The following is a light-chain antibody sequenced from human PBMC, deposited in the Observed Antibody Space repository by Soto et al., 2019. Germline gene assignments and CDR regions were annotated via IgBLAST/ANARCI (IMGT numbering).Light chain of an antibody. CDR1: QSVSSN. J-gene: IGKJ1*01. CDR3: QQYNGWPT. CDR2: GAS. V-gene: IGKV3-15*01. Sequence: EIVLTQSPATLSVSPGYRATLSCRASQSVSSNLAWYQQKPGQAPSLLIYGASTRATGVPARFSGSGSGTEFTLTISSLMSDDSAVYYCQQYNGWPTFGQGTKVDIK.